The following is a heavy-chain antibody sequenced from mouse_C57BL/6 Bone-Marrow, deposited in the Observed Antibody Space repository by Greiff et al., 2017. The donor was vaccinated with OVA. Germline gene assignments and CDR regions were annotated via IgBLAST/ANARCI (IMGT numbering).Heavy chain of an antibody. V-gene: IGHV1-52*01. CDR1: GYTFTSYW. J-gene: IGHJ3*01. D-gene: IGHD2-4*01. Sequence: VKLQQPGAELVRPGSSVKLSCKASGYTFTSYWMHWVKQRPIQGLEWIGNIDPSDSETHYNQKFKDKATLTVDKSSSTAYMQLSSLTSEDSAVYYCARSRYDYDWFADWGQGTLVTVSA. CDR2: IDPSDSET. CDR3: ARSRYDYDWFAD.